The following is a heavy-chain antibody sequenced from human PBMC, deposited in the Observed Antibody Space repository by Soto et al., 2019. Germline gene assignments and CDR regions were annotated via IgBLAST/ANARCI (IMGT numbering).Heavy chain of an antibody. CDR2: IYYSGST. CDR1: RGSISSYY. D-gene: IGHD3-3*01. V-gene: IGHV4-59*01. Sequence: SVTLSLTCTVSRGSISSYYWSWIRQPLGKGLEWIGYIYYSGSTNCNPSLKSRVTISVDTSKNQFSLKLSSVTAADTAVYYCARGIQGPDVWSGSYYYYGMDVWGQGTTVSVSS. J-gene: IGHJ6*02. CDR3: ARGIQGPDVWSGSYYYYGMDV.